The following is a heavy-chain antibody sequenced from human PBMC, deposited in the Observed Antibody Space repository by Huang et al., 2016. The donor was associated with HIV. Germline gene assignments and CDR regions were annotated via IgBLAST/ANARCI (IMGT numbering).Heavy chain of an antibody. D-gene: IGHD3-22*01. CDR1: GGSISSSSYY. CDR2: IYDSGST. V-gene: IGHV4-39*01. CDR3: ASYLTPIVVVRGGFDY. Sequence: QLQLQESGPGLVKPSETLSLTCTVSGGSISSSSYYWGWIRQPPGKGLEWIGSIYDSGSTYSNPALKRRVTISVDTSKNQFSLKLSSVTAADTAVYYCASYLTPIVVVRGGFDYWGQGTLVTVSS. J-gene: IGHJ4*02.